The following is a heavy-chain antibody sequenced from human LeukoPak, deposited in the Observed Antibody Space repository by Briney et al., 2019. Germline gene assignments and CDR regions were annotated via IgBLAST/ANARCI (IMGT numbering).Heavy chain of an antibody. CDR1: GFTVSSNY. CDR3: AREEYYDISGTSRAFDI. D-gene: IGHD3-22*01. J-gene: IGHJ3*02. Sequence: GGSLRLSCAASGFTVSSNYMSWVRQAPGKGLEWVSLIYSEDDTYYTDSVKCRFTISRDNSKNTLYLQMNSLRTEDTAVYYCAREEYYDISGTSRAFDIWGQGTMVTVSS. V-gene: IGHV3-66*02. CDR2: IYSEDDT.